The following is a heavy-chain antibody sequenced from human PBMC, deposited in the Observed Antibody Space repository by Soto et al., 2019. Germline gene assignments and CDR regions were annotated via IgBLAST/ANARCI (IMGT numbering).Heavy chain of an antibody. D-gene: IGHD6-19*01. CDR3: ARQTSAWDY. J-gene: IGHJ4*02. Sequence: QVQLQESGPGLVKPSGTLSLACAVSGDSISSSHWWSWVRQPPGKGLEWIGDIYHSGSTSYNPSLKSRVTISLDKSKNQFSLRLSSVTAADTAVYYCARQTSAWDYWGQGTLVTVSS. CDR2: IYHSGST. CDR1: GDSISSSHW. V-gene: IGHV4-4*02.